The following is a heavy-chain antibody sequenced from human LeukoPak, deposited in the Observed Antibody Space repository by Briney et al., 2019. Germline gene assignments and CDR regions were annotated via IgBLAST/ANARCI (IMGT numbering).Heavy chain of an antibody. CDR3: ARGYDILSGDCYFDY. CDR1: GGTFSIYA. V-gene: IGHV1-69*01. D-gene: IGHD3-9*01. Sequence: SVKVSCKASGGTFSIYAISWVRQAPGQGLEWMGGIIPIFGTANYAQKLQGRITITADESTSTASMELSSLRSEDTAVYYWARGYDILSGDCYFDYWGQGTLVTVSS. CDR2: IIPIFGTA. J-gene: IGHJ4*02.